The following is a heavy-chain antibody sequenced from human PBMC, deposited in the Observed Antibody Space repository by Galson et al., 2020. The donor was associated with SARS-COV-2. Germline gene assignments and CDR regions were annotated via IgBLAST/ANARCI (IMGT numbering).Heavy chain of an antibody. V-gene: IGHV1-18*01. D-gene: IGHD3-10*01. CDR2: ISAYNGNT. Sequence: ASVKVSCKASGYTFTSYGISWVRQAPGQGLEWMGWISAYNGNTNYAQKLQGRVTMTTDTSTSTAYMELRSLRSDDTAVYYCARGLLWFGELSGIDYWGQGTLVTVSS. CDR1: GYTFTSYG. J-gene: IGHJ4*02. CDR3: ARGLLWFGELSGIDY.